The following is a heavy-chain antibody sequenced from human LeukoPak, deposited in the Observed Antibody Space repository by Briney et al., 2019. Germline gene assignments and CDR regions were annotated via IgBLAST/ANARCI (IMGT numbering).Heavy chain of an antibody. J-gene: IGHJ5*02. Sequence: ASVKVSCKASGYTFTSYYMHWVRQAPGQGLEWMGWIDPNSGDTNYAQKFQGRVSMTRDTSISTAYMVLSRLKSDDTAVYYCATDRGSENPPPPVAGFDPWGQGTLVTVSS. CDR2: IDPNSGDT. CDR3: ATDRGSENPPPPVAGFDP. V-gene: IGHV1-2*02. D-gene: IGHD6-19*01. CDR1: GYTFTSYY.